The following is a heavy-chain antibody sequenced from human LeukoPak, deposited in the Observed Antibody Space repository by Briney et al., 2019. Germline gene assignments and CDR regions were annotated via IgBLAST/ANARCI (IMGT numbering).Heavy chain of an antibody. V-gene: IGHV3-7*01. J-gene: IGHJ4*02. Sequence: GGSLRLSCAASGFTFSSHWMSWVRQAPGKGLEWVANIKQDGSEKYYVDSVKGRFTISRDNAKNSLYLQMNSLRAEDTAVYYCARDLVITFGGGLDYWGQGTLVTVSS. CDR1: GFTFSSHW. D-gene: IGHD3-16*01. CDR2: IKQDGSEK. CDR3: ARDLVITFGGGLDY.